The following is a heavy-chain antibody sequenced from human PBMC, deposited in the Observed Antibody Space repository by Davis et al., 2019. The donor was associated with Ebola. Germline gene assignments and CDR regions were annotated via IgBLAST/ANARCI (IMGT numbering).Heavy chain of an antibody. V-gene: IGHV3-48*01. CDR1: GFTFSSYS. CDR3: ARAGTNDFWSGYYLDY. Sequence: GGSLRLSCAASGFTFSSYSMNWVRQAPGKGLEWVSYISSSSSTIYYADSVKGRFTISRDNAKNSLYLQMNSLRAEDTAVYYCARAGTNDFWSGYYLDYWGQGTLVTVSS. J-gene: IGHJ4*02. CDR2: ISSSSSTI. D-gene: IGHD3-3*01.